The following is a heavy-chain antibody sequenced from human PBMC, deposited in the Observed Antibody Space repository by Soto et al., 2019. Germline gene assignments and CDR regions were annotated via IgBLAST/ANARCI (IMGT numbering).Heavy chain of an antibody. CDR3: ATDLGGSAPVDH. D-gene: IGHD3-16*01. J-gene: IGHJ5*02. CDR1: GDTFLISA. Sequence: QGQLAHSGAAVRKPGSSMKVSCKASGDTFLISAVTWLRQVPGQGLEWVGGLVPLFGGSQYGPKFEGRVTFTADDSTRTAYMELNHLTSDDTAVYYCATDLGGSAPVDHWAQGTLVTVSS. CDR2: LVPLFGGS. V-gene: IGHV1-69*01.